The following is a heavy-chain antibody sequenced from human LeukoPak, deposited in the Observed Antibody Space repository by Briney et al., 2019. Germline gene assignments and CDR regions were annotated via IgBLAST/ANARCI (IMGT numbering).Heavy chain of an antibody. D-gene: IGHD3-22*01. CDR2: IKSKTDGGST. CDR1: GFTFSNGW. J-gene: IGHJ4*02. Sequence: TTGGSLRLSCAVSGFTFSNGWMSWVRQAPGKGLEWVGRIKSKTDGGSTDYAAPVKGRFTISRDDSKNTLYLQMNSQKTDDTAVYYCTTEYYYDSSGLFDYWGQGTLVTVSS. V-gene: IGHV3-15*01. CDR3: TTEYYYDSSGLFDY.